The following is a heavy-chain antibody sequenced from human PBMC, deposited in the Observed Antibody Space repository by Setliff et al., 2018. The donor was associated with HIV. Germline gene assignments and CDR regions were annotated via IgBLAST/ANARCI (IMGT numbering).Heavy chain of an antibody. CDR2: IFYNGSS. Sequence: SETLSLTCAVSGGSISSGGFYWSWIRQHPGKGLEWIGYIFYNGSSYYNPSLKSRVTISADTSKNQFSLRLITMTAADTAVYYCARALDPTYYDFWRFDPWGQGTLVTV. V-gene: IGHV4-31*11. J-gene: IGHJ5*02. D-gene: IGHD3-3*01. CDR3: ARALDPTYYDFWRFDP. CDR1: GGSISSGGFY.